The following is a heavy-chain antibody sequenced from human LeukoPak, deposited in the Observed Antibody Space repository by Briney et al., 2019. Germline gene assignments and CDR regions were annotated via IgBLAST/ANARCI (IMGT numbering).Heavy chain of an antibody. J-gene: IGHJ4*02. CDR3: TTWNYDILTGYSI. CDR2: IKSKTHGGTT. D-gene: IGHD3-9*01. CDR1: GFSFKNVW. V-gene: IGHV3-15*01. Sequence: GGSLRLSCAASGFSFKNVWMSWVRQAPGKGLEWVGRIKSKTHGGTTDYAAAVKGRFTISRDDSKSTLYLQMNSLKTEDTALYYCTTWNYDILTGYSIWGQGTLVAVSS.